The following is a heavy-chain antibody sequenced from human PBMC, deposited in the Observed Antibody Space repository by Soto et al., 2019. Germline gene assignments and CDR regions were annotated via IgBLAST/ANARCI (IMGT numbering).Heavy chain of an antibody. D-gene: IGHD1-26*01. CDR3: ARARMYSGAYHDY. CDR2: ITPYNDNA. V-gene: IGHV1-18*04. J-gene: IGHJ4*02. CDR1: GYTFSNFG. Sequence: GPEVESPGASVKVSCKASGYTFSNFGINWVRQAPGQGLEWMGWITPYNDNANYAQKHQDRLTITTDTSTNTAYLELRSLRSDDTAVYFCARARMYSGAYHDYWGQGTLVTVSS.